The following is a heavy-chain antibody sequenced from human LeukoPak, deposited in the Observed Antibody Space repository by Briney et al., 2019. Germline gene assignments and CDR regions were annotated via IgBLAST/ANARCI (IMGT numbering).Heavy chain of an antibody. Sequence: GGSLRLSCAASGFTFSSYSMNWVRQAPGKGLKWVSYISSSSSTIYYADSVKGRFTISRDNAKNSLYLQMNSLRAEDTAVYYCARCIVGATNVYYYGMDVWGQGTTVTVSS. CDR1: GFTFSSYS. D-gene: IGHD1-26*01. CDR2: ISSSSSTI. J-gene: IGHJ6*02. CDR3: ARCIVGATNVYYYGMDV. V-gene: IGHV3-48*04.